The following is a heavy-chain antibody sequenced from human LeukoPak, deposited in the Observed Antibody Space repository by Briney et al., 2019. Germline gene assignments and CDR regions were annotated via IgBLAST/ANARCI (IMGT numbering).Heavy chain of an antibody. Sequence: SETLSLTCTVSGGSISSRNYYWGWIRQPPGKGLEWIGEINHSGSTNYNPSLKSRVTISVDTSKNQFSLKLSSVTAADTAVYYCARGADVYSSSSDGWYFDYWGQGTLVTVSS. V-gene: IGHV4-39*07. J-gene: IGHJ4*02. CDR3: ARGADVYSSSSDGWYFDY. CDR2: INHSGST. CDR1: GGSISSRNYY. D-gene: IGHD6-6*01.